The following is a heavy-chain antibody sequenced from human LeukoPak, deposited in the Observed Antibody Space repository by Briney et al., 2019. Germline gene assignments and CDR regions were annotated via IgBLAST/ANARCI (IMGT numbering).Heavy chain of an antibody. CDR1: GYTFTGYY. J-gene: IGHJ5*02. CDR3: ARGRIMITFGGVIVLDP. V-gene: IGHV1-2*02. Sequence: ASVKVSCKASGYTFTGYYMHWVRQAPGQGLEWMGWINPNSGGTNYAQKFQGRATMTRDTSISTAYMELSRLRSDDTAVYYCARGRIMITFGGVIVLDPWGQGTLVTVPS. CDR2: INPNSGGT. D-gene: IGHD3-16*02.